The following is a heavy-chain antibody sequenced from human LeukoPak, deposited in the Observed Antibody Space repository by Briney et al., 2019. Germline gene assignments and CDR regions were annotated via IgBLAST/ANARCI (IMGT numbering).Heavy chain of an antibody. Sequence: SETLSLTCTVSGGSINSSSYYWGWSRQPPGKGLEWIGNIYYRGSTYYNPSLKSRITISVDTSKNQFSLRLSSVTAADTAVYYCASQKYGSSGYFDYWGQRTLVTVSS. CDR3: ASQKYGSSGYFDY. CDR2: IYYRGST. V-gene: IGHV4-39*01. CDR1: GGSINSSSYY. J-gene: IGHJ4*02. D-gene: IGHD2-15*01.